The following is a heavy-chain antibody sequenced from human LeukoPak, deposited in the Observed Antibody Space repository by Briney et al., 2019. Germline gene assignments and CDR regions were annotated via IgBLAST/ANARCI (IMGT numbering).Heavy chain of an antibody. Sequence: ASVTVSFTSSGYTFIVYYMHWVRQAPGQGLGWMGWMNPNSGGTNYAQKFQCRVTMTTDTSISTAYMELSRLRSDDTAVDYCARDSDGSGRGDYWGQGTLVTVSS. J-gene: IGHJ4*02. CDR3: ARDSDGSGRGDY. CDR2: MNPNSGGT. CDR1: GYTFIVYY. V-gene: IGHV1-2*02. D-gene: IGHD3-22*01.